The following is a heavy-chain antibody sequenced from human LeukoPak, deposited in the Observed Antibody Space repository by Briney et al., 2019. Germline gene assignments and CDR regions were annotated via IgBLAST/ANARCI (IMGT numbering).Heavy chain of an antibody. V-gene: IGHV3-48*03. CDR3: ALLAVASDFDY. CDR2: IGSSGTTI. Sequence: GGSLTLSCAVSGFPFSVYEMNWVRQAPGKGLEWVSNIGSSGTTIYYADSVRGRFSISRDNAKSSLYLQMNSLRVEDTAVYYCALLAVASDFDYWGQGALVTVSS. D-gene: IGHD6-19*01. J-gene: IGHJ4*02. CDR1: GFPFSVYE.